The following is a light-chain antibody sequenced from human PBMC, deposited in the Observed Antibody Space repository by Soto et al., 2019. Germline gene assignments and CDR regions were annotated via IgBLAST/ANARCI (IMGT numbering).Light chain of an antibody. CDR3: QQYNDWPPRT. J-gene: IGKJ2*01. Sequence: EIVLTQSPATLSVSPGERVTLSCRASQSVSTNLACYQQKTGHAPRLLIYGASTSATGIPARFSGSGSGTEFTLTISSLQSEDFAVYYCQQYNDWPPRTFGQGTKLEIK. CDR2: GAS. V-gene: IGKV3-15*01. CDR1: QSVSTN.